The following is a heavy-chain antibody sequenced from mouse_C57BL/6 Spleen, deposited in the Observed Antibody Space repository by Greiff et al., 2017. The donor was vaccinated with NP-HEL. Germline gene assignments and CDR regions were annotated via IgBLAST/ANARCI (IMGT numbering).Heavy chain of an antibody. V-gene: IGHV1-42*01. CDR1: GYSFTGYY. CDR2: INPSTGGT. J-gene: IGHJ4*01. CDR3: ARVPPYGPYAMDY. D-gene: IGHD1-2*01. Sequence: VQLQQSGPELVKPGASVKISCKASGYSFTGYYMNWVKQSPEKSLEWIGEINPSTGGTTYNQKFKAKATLTVDKSSSTAYMQLKSLTSEDSAVYYCARVPPYGPYAMDYWGQGTSVTVSS.